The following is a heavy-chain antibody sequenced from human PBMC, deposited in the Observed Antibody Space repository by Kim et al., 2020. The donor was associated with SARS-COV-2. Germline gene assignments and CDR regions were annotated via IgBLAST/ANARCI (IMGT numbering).Heavy chain of an antibody. CDR1: RFSLSDHY. Sequence: GGSLRLSCVTSRFSLSDHYIDWVRQGPGKGLEWVGRSGNKASSHTTEYAASVKDRFTISRDDSKNSLYLQMNSLKTEDTAVYYCSRGYSGGPIYAFDIWGQGTGVTVSS. J-gene: IGHJ3*02. V-gene: IGHV3-72*01. CDR3: SRGYSGGPIYAFDI. CDR2: SGNKASSHTT. D-gene: IGHD6-19*01.